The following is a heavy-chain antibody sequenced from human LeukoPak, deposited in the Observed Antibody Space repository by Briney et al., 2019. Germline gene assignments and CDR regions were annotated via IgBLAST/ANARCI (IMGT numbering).Heavy chain of an antibody. D-gene: IGHD1-14*01. CDR3: ARGTGYGVFDY. CDR1: GFTFSSYA. Sequence: PGGALRLSCAASGFTFSSYAMSWVRQAPGKGLEWVSAISGSGGSTYYADSVKGRFTISRDNAKNTLYLQMNSLRAEDTAVYYCARGTGYGVFDYWGQGTLVTVSS. CDR2: ISGSGGST. V-gene: IGHV3-23*01. J-gene: IGHJ4*02.